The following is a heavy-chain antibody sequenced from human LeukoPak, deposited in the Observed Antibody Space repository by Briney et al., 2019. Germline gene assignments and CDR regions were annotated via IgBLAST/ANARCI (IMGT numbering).Heavy chain of an antibody. CDR1: GFTVSSNY. CDR2: IYSGGST. CDR3: ARDPDYYDSSGYYYI. D-gene: IGHD3-22*01. J-gene: IGHJ4*02. V-gene: IGHV3-66*02. Sequence: GGSLRLSCAASGFTVSSNYMSWVRQAPGKGLEWVSVIYSGGSTYYADSVKGRFTISRDNSKNTLYLQMNSLRAEDTAVYYCARDPDYYDSSGYYYIWGQGTLVTVSS.